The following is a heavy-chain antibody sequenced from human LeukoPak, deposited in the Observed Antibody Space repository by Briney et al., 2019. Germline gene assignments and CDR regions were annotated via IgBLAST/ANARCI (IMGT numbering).Heavy chain of an antibody. J-gene: IGHJ4*02. CDR1: GFTFSSYW. V-gene: IGHV3-74*01. CDR2: INSDGSST. D-gene: IGHD5-18*01. CDR3: ASGYSYGYPFDY. Sequence: GGSLRLSCAASGFTFSSYWMHWVRQAPGKGLVWVSRINSDGSSTSYADSVKGRFTISRDNAKNTLYLQMNSLRAEDTAVYYCASGYSYGYPFDYWGQGTLVTVSS.